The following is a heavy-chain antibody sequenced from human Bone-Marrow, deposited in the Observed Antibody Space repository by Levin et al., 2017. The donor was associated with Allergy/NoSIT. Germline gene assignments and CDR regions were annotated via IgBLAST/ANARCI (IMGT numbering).Heavy chain of an antibody. CDR2: IYYSGST. D-gene: IGHD6-13*01. CDR1: GGSISSYY. CDR3: ARSSWYHYYYYYGMDV. J-gene: IGHJ6*02. Sequence: SETLSLTCTVSGGSISSYYWSWIRQPPGKGLEWIGYIYYSGSTNYNPSLKSRVTISVDTSKNQFSLKLSSVTAADTAVYYCARSSWYHYYYYYGMDVWGQGTTVTVSS. V-gene: IGHV4-59*01.